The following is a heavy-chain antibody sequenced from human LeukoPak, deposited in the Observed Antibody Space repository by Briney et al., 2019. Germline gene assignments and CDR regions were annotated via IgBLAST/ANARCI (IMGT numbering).Heavy chain of an antibody. J-gene: IGHJ3*02. CDR1: GGSISSGGYS. Sequence: SETLSLTCAVSGGSISSGGYSWSWIRQPPGKGLEWIGYIYHSGSTYYNPSLKSRVTISVDRSKNQFSLKLSSVTAADTAVYYCAREYYYDSSGYRDAFDIWGQGTMVTVSS. CDR3: AREYYYDSSGYRDAFDI. V-gene: IGHV4-30-2*01. CDR2: IYHSGST. D-gene: IGHD3-22*01.